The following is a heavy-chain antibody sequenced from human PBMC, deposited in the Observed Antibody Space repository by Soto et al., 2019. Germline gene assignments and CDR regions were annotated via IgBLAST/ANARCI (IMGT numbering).Heavy chain of an antibody. CDR3: AKNGDFWSWGMDV. CDR1: GFTFSTYA. D-gene: IGHD3-3*01. J-gene: IGHJ6*02. Sequence: PGGSLRLSCAASGFTFSTYAMTWVRQAPGKGLEWVLIISSSGDATYYLDSVKGRFTISRDNSRNTLNLQMNSLRAEDTAVYYCAKNGDFWSWGMDVWGLGTTVTVSS. CDR2: ISSSGDAT. V-gene: IGHV3-23*01.